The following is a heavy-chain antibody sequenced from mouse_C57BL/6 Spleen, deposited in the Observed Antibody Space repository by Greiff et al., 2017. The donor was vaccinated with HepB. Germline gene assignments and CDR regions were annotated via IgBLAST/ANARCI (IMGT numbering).Heavy chain of an antibody. V-gene: IGHV1-66*01. Sequence: VQLQESGPELVKPGASVKISCKASGYSFTSYYIHWVKQRPGQGLEWIGWIYPGSGNTKYNEKFKGKATLTADTSSSTAYMQLSSLTSEDSAVYYCAREGGTYNFDYWGQGTTLTVSS. CDR1: GYSFTSYY. J-gene: IGHJ2*01. CDR2: IYPGSGNT. D-gene: IGHD4-1*01. CDR3: AREGGTYNFDY.